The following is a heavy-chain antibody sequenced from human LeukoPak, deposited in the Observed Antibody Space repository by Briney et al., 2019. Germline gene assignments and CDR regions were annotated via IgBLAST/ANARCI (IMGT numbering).Heavy chain of an antibody. Sequence: PGGSLRLSCAASGFTFSGYWMHWVRQAPGKGLVWVARVTRDGSGTNYADSVKGRFTISRDNGKNTLYLQMNSLRAEDTAVYYCARDGDGYSFDYWGQGTLVTVSS. CDR3: ARDGDGYSFDY. J-gene: IGHJ4*02. D-gene: IGHD5-24*01. V-gene: IGHV3-74*01. CDR2: VTRDGSGT. CDR1: GFTFSGYW.